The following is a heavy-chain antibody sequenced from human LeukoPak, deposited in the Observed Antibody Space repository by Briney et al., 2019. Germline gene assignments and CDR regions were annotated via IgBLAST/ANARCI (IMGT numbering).Heavy chain of an antibody. J-gene: IGHJ4*02. CDR2: IYYSGST. CDR1: GGSISSYY. Sequence: SETLSLTCTVSGGSISSYYWSWIRQPPGKGLEWIGYIYYSGSTNYNPSLKSRVAISVDTSKRQFSLKLSSVTAADTAVYYCARGGGYYDARFDYWGQGTLVTVSS. V-gene: IGHV4-59*01. CDR3: ARGGGYYDARFDY. D-gene: IGHD3-22*01.